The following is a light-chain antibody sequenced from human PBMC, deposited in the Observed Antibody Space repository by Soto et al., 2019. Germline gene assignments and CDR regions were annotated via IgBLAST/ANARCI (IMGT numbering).Light chain of an antibody. CDR1: QSISIS. CDR2: GAS. J-gene: IGKJ2*01. Sequence: DIQMTQSPSSLSASVGDRVTITCRASQSISISLNWYQQKPGKAPELLIFGASNLQSGVPSGFSGSGSGTDFTLTLSSLQREDFATYYCQQTFSAPYTFGQGTKLEIK. V-gene: IGKV1-39*01. CDR3: QQTFSAPYT.